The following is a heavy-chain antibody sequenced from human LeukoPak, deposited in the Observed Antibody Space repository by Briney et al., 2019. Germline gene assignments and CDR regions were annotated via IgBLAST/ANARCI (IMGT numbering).Heavy chain of an antibody. CDR3: ARERRYCSGDNCYSGRDY. D-gene: IGHD2-15*01. Sequence: GGSLRLSCAVSGFTVSSNYMSWVRQAPGKGLEWVSLIHSGGTTDYADSVKDRFTISRDYSKNTVNLQINSLRAEDTAVYYCARERRYCSGDNCYSGRDYWGQGTLVTVSS. J-gene: IGHJ4*02. V-gene: IGHV3-53*01. CDR1: GFTVSSNY. CDR2: IHSGGTT.